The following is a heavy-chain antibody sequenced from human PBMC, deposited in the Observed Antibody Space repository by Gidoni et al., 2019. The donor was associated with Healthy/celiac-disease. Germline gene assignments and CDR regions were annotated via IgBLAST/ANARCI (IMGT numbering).Heavy chain of an antibody. D-gene: IGHD4-17*01. J-gene: IGHJ4*02. Sequence: EVQLVESGGGLVKPGGSLRLSCAASGFTFSNAWMNWVRQAPGKGLEWVGRIKSKTDGGTTDYAAPVKGRFTISRDDSKNTLYLQRNSLKTEDTAVYYCTTDATSDYPFDYWGQGTLVTVSS. CDR2: IKSKTDGGTT. V-gene: IGHV3-15*07. CDR3: TTDATSDYPFDY. CDR1: GFTFSNAW.